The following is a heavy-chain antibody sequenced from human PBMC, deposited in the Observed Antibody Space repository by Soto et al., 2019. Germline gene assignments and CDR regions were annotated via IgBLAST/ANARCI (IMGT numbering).Heavy chain of an antibody. Sequence: QITLKESGPTLVKPTQTLTLTCTFSGFSLSTSGVGVGWIRQPPGKALEWLALIYWDDDKRYSPSLKSRLTITKETSKNQVVLTMTNMDPVDTATYYCAHRSIAVASNWFDPWGQGTLVTVSS. CDR1: GFSLSTSGVG. CDR3: AHRSIAVASNWFDP. D-gene: IGHD6-19*01. CDR2: IYWDDDK. V-gene: IGHV2-5*02. J-gene: IGHJ5*02.